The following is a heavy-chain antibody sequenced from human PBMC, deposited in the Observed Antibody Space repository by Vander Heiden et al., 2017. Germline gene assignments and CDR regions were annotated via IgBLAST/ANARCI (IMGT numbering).Heavy chain of an antibody. CDR2: INWSSGSI. CDR1: GFTFDYYA. Sequence: EVQLVESGGGLVQPGRSLRLSCTASGFTFDYYAMHWVRQGPGKGLEWVSGINWSSGSIGYADSVKGRFTISRDNAKNSLYLQMNSLRAEDTALYYCAKGRISRYYYSGMDVWGQGTTVTVSS. J-gene: IGHJ6*02. V-gene: IGHV3-9*01. D-gene: IGHD2-21*02. CDR3: AKGRISRYYYSGMDV.